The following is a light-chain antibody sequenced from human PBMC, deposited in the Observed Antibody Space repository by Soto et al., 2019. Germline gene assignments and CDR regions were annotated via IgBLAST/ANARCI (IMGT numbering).Light chain of an antibody. V-gene: IGKV2-28*01. CDR2: LGS. J-gene: IGKJ1*01. CDR1: QSLLHSNGYNP. Sequence: DIVMTQSPLSLPVTPGEPASISCRSSQSLLHSNGYNPLDWYLQKPWQSPQLLIYLGSNRASGVPDRFSGSGSGTDFTLKISRVEAEDVGVYYCMQALQTPWTFGQGTKVEIK. CDR3: MQALQTPWT.